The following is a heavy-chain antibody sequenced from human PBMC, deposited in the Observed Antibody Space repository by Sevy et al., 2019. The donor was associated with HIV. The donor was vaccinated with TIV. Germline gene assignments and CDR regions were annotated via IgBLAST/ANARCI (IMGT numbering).Heavy chain of an antibody. Sequence: SETLSLTCSVSGGSIRSTSYYWGWIRQPPGKGLEWIASFDYAGTTYYTPALKSRVTISGDMSKNQFSLKLKSVTVADTAFYDCARYVRGDYAGGFDSWGQGTLVTVSS. D-gene: IGHD4-17*01. J-gene: IGHJ5*01. CDR2: FDYAGTT. CDR1: GGSIRSTSYY. V-gene: IGHV4-39*01. CDR3: ARYVRGDYAGGFDS.